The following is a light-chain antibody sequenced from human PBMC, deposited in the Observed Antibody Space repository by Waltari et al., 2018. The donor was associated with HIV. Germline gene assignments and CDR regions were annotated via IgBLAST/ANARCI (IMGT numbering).Light chain of an antibody. Sequence: QSALTQPASVSGSPGQSITIPFTGTNSDIGKYNLVSWYQQHPGRVPKVLIFEVTTRPSGISHRFSGSKSDNTASLTISGLQAEDEADYYCSSYATGNTYVFGTGTSVTVL. J-gene: IGLJ1*01. CDR2: EVT. V-gene: IGLV2-23*02. CDR1: NSDIGKYNL. CDR3: SSYATGNTYV.